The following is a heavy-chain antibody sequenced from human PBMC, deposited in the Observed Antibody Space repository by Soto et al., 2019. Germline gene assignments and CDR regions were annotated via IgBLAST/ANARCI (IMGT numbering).Heavy chain of an antibody. V-gene: IGHV4-28*03. D-gene: IGHD3-16*01. Sequence: SETLSLTCVVSGYSISTNHWWGWVRQTPGKGLKCIAYSSYRGSIHYNPALSSRAAVSVYLPKNQFSLRLTSVTAADTAVYYCARDRGGITVSSKPLGEWFDPWGQGTLVTVSS. J-gene: IGHJ5*02. CDR1: GYSISTNHW. CDR3: ARDRGGITVSSKPLGEWFDP. CDR2: SSYRGSI.